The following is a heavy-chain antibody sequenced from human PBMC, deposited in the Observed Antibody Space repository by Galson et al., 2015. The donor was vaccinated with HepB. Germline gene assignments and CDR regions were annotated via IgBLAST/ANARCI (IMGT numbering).Heavy chain of an antibody. CDR3: ARGGYSGYDDPEWFDP. V-gene: IGHV1-3*01. Sequence: SVKVSCKASGYTFTSYAMHWVRQAPGQRLEWMGWINAGNGNTKYSQKFQGRVTITRDTSASTAYMELSSLRSEDTAVYYCARGGYSGYDDPEWFDPWGQGTLVTVSS. CDR1: GYTFTSYA. CDR2: INAGNGNT. J-gene: IGHJ5*02. D-gene: IGHD5-12*01.